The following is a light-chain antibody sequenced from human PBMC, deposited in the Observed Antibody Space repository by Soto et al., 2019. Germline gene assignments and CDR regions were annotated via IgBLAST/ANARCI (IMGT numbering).Light chain of an antibody. J-gene: IGKJ5*01. CDR1: QSVSSSY. V-gene: IGKV3D-20*02. Sequence: EIVLTQSPGTLSLSPGERATLSCRASQSVSSSYLAWYQQKPGQAPRLLIYGASSRATGIPDRFSGSVSGTDFTLTISRLEPEDFAVYYCQQRSNWPPSISFGQGTRLEIK. CDR2: GAS. CDR3: QQRSNWPPSIS.